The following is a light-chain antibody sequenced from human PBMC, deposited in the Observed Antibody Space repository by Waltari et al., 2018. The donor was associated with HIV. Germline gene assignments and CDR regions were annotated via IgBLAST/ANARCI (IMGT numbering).Light chain of an antibody. V-gene: IGLV1-47*01. Sequence: QSVLTQPPSTSGTPGPTVVISCSGSTSNIGKNYVCLYRQFPGTAPKLLIYRNNQRPSGVPDRFSGSKSGTSASLAISGLRSEDEADYFCAVWDDSLSGLWVFGGGTKLTVL. J-gene: IGLJ3*02. CDR3: AVWDDSLSGLWV. CDR2: RNN. CDR1: TSNIGKNY.